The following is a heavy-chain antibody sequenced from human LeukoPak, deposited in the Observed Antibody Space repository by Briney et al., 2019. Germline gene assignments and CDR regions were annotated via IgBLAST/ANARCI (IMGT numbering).Heavy chain of an antibody. Sequence: GGSLRLSCAASGFTFSTYEMNWVRQAPGKGLEWASYISSNEITIYYADSVKGRFTISRDNAKNSLYLQMNSLRAEDTAVYYCARARYCSGGNCYRSFDYWGQGTLVTVSS. V-gene: IGHV3-48*03. D-gene: IGHD2-15*01. CDR3: ARARYCSGGNCYRSFDY. J-gene: IGHJ4*02. CDR1: GFTFSTYE. CDR2: ISSNEITI.